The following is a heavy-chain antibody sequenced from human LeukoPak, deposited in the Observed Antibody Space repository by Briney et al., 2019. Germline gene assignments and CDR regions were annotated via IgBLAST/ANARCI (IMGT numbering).Heavy chain of an antibody. CDR3: ARGASYSSGWLDY. J-gene: IGHJ4*02. D-gene: IGHD6-19*01. Sequence: GGSLRLSCAASGFTFSSYAMHWVRRAPGKGLEWVAVISYDGSNKYYADSVKGRFTISRDNSKNTLYLQMNSLRAEDTAVYYCARGASYSSGWLDYWGQGTLVTVSS. V-gene: IGHV3-30-3*01. CDR2: ISYDGSNK. CDR1: GFTFSSYA.